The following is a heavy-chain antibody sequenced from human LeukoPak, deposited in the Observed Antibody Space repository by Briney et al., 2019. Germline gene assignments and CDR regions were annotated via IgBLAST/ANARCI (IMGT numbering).Heavy chain of an antibody. CDR3: ARDDSSGYYPFDY. D-gene: IGHD3-22*01. Sequence: SVKVSCKASGGTFSSYTISWVRQAPGQGLEWMGRIIPILGTANYAQKFQGRVTITTDESTSTAYMELSSLRSEDTAAYYCARDDSSGYYPFDYWGQGTLATVSS. V-gene: IGHV1-69*16. CDR2: IIPILGTA. J-gene: IGHJ4*02. CDR1: GGTFSSYT.